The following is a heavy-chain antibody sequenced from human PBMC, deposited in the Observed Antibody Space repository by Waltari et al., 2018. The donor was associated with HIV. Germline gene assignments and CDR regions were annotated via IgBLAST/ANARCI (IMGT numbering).Heavy chain of an antibody. J-gene: IGHJ3*02. CDR2: IKQDGSEK. D-gene: IGHD2-8*01. CDR3: ARMGLMMYAIGAFDI. CDR1: GFTFSLYW. V-gene: IGHV3-7*01. Sequence: EVQLVESGGGLVQPGGSLRLSCAASGFTFSLYWMSWVRQTPGKGLEWVANIKQDGSEKNYVDSVKGRFTISRDNAKKSLYLQMNSLRAEDTAVYYCARMGLMMYAIGAFDIWGQGTMVTVSS.